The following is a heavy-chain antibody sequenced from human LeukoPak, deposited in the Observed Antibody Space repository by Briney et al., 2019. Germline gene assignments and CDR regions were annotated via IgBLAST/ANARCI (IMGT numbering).Heavy chain of an antibody. CDR1: GFTFGDYA. J-gene: IGHJ4*02. Sequence: GGSQRLSCTASGFTFGDYAMSWVRQAPGKGLEWVGFIRSKAYGGTTEYAASVKGRFTISRDDSKSIAYLQMNSLKTEDTAVYYCTRPWYYDSSGYNWGQGTLVTVSS. V-gene: IGHV3-49*04. D-gene: IGHD3-22*01. CDR3: TRPWYYDSSGYN. CDR2: IRSKAYGGTT.